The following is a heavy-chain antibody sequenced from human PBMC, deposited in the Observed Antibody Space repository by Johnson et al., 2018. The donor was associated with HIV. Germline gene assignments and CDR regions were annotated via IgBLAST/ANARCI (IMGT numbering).Heavy chain of an antibody. V-gene: IGHV3-53*01. J-gene: IGHJ3*02. CDR2: IYSGGST. Sequence: VQVVESGGGLIQPGGSLRLSCAASGFTVSSNYMSWVRQALGKGLEWVSVIYSGGSTYYADSVKGRFTISRDNSKNTLYLQMNSLRAEDTAVYYCARGITMIPDAFDIWGQGTMVTVSS. CDR3: ARGITMIPDAFDI. D-gene: IGHD3-22*01. CDR1: GFTVSSNY.